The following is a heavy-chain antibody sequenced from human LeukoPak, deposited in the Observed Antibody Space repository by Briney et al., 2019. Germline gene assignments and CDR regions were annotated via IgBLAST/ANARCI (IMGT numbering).Heavy chain of an antibody. D-gene: IGHD6-13*01. CDR3: ARGLVVAGSSWTFDY. CDR2: IYYSGST. J-gene: IGHJ4*02. CDR1: DGSISSYY. Sequence: SETLSLTCTVSDGSISSYYWSWIRQPLGKGLEWIGYIYYSGSTNYNPSLKSRLTISVDTSKNQFSLKVSSVTAADTAVYYCARGLVVAGSSWTFDYWGQGTLVTVSS. V-gene: IGHV4-59*01.